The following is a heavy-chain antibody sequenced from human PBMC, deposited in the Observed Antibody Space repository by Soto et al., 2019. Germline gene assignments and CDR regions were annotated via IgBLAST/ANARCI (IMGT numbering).Heavy chain of an antibody. CDR3: ARREGDCRGGSCPYYHD. J-gene: IGHJ4*02. Sequence: QVQLQESGPGLVKPSETLSLTCTVSGGSISSNDWWSWVRQTPGKGLEWIGEIYHSGSTNYNPSLKSRVSLSLHKSKNHSSLSLNFVTAADTAVYYCARREGDCRGGSCPYYHDWGQGTLVTASS. V-gene: IGHV4-4*02. D-gene: IGHD2-15*01. CDR2: IYHSGST. CDR1: GGSISSNDW.